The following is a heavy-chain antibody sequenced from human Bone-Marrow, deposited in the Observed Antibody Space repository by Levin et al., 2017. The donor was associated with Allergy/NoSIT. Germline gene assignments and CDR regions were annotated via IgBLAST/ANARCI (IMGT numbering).Heavy chain of an antibody. D-gene: IGHD4-11*01. CDR3: ARAWTTVDV. CDR1: GYSFSSYV. CDR2: ISANNGNT. Sequence: GGSLRLSCKASGYSFSSYVIAWVRQAPGQGLEWMGRISANNGNTNYAQNLQGRVTMTTDTSTSTAYMELRSLRSDDTAVYYCARAWTTVDVWGQGTTVIVSS. V-gene: IGHV1-18*04. J-gene: IGHJ6*02.